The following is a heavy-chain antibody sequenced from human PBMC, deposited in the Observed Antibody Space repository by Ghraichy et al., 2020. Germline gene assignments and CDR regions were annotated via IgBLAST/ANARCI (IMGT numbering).Heavy chain of an antibody. CDR3: ARDDPTYYNDSSGYYSGYFDY. CDR1: GYTFTSYG. CDR2: ISAYNGNT. D-gene: IGHD3-22*01. V-gene: IGHV1-18*04. J-gene: IGHJ4*02. Sequence: ASVKVSCKASGYTFTSYGISWVRQAPGQGLEWMGGISAYNGNTNSAQKLKGRVTMTTDTSTSTAYMELRSLRSDDTAVYYCARDDPTYYNDSSGYYSGYFDYWGQGTRVTVSS.